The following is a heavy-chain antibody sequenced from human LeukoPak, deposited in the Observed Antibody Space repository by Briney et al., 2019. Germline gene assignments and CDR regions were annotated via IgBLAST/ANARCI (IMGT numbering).Heavy chain of an antibody. V-gene: IGHV3-23*01. J-gene: IGHJ4*02. Sequence: GGSLRLSCAASGFTFGSYATSWVRQAPGKGLEWVSGISASGGSTYYADSVKGRFTISRDNSKDTLYLQMNSLSAEDTALYYCAKVLQGSWYYFDHWGQGTLVTVSS. CDR2: ISASGGST. D-gene: IGHD2-8*02. CDR1: GFTFGSYA. CDR3: AKVLQGSWYYFDH.